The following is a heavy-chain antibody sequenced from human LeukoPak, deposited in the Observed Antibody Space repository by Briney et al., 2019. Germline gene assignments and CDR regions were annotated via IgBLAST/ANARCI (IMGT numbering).Heavy chain of an antibody. CDR3: AREYYGWGSYYDGYYFDF. D-gene: IGHD3-10*01. V-gene: IGHV1-69*06. Sequence: SVKVSCKVSGDTFNSYAVACVRQAPGQGLEWMGLIIPAFGTTHYAQRIQGSVTITSDKSTTTAYMELGSLRPEYTAVSNCAREYYGWGSYYDGYYFDFWGQGTLVTVCS. J-gene: IGHJ4*02. CDR2: IIPAFGTT. CDR1: GDTFNSYA.